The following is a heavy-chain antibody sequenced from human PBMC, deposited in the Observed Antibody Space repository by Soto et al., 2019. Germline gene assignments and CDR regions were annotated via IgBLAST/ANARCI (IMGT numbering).Heavy chain of an antibody. CDR2: ISAYNGNT. D-gene: IGHD3-16*02. J-gene: IGHJ5*02. V-gene: IGHV1-18*04. Sequence: ASVKVSCKASGYTFTSYGISWVRQAPGQGLEWMGWISAYNGNTNYAQKLQGRVTMTTDTSTSTAYMELRSLRSDDTAVYYCAGAVLKPIVILGGWFDPWGQGTLVTVSS. CDR3: AGAVLKPIVILGGWFDP. CDR1: GYTFTSYG.